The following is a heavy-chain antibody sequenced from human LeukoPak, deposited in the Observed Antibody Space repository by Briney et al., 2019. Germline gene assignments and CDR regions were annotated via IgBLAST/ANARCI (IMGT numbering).Heavy chain of an antibody. V-gene: IGHV4-59*01. CDR1: GGSISSYY. J-gene: IGHJ4*02. CDR2: IYYTGST. Sequence: PSETLSLTCTVSGGSISSYYWNWLRQPPGKGLEWIGYIYYTGSTDYNPSLKSRVAISVDTSKNQFSLKLSSVTAADTAVYYCARGSKAAPGTFDYWGQGTLVTVSS. CDR3: ARGSKAAPGTFDY. D-gene: IGHD6-13*01.